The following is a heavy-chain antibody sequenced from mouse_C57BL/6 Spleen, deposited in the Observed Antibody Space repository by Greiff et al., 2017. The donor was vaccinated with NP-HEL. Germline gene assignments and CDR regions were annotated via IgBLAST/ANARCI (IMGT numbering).Heavy chain of an antibody. J-gene: IGHJ2*01. Sequence: EVQRVESVAELVRPGASVKLSCTASGFNIKNTYMHWVKQRPEQGLEWIGRIDPANGNTKYAPKFQGKATITADTSSNTAYLQLSSLTSEDTAIYYCARTNFFITTVVDYWGQGTTLTVSS. CDR1: GFNIKNTY. V-gene: IGHV14-3*01. CDR2: IDPANGNT. D-gene: IGHD1-1*01. CDR3: ARTNFFITTVVDY.